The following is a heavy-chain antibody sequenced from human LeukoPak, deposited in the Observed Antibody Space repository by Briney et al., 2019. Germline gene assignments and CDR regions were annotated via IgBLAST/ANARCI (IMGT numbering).Heavy chain of an antibody. V-gene: IGHV5-51*01. CDR1: GYSFTSYW. CDR3: ARQRVDCSSTSCYGGWFDP. D-gene: IGHD2-2*01. J-gene: IGHJ5*02. Sequence: GESLKISCKGSGYSFTSYWIGWVRQMPGKGLEWMGIIYPGDSDTRYSPSFQGQVTISADKSISTAYLQWSSLKASDTAMYYCARQRVDCSSTSCYGGWFDPWGQGTLVTVFS. CDR2: IYPGDSDT.